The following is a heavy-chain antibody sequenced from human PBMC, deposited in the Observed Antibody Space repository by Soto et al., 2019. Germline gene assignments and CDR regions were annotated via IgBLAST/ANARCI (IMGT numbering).Heavy chain of an antibody. V-gene: IGHV1-2*02. CDR3: ARNMDYYYGPGSGNGHGV. CDR1: GYTFTAYY. CDR2: INPKFGDT. J-gene: IGHJ6*02. D-gene: IGHD3-10*01. Sequence: QVQLVQSGAEVKEPGDSVRVSCEASGYTFTAYYIHWVRQAPGQGLVWMGWINPKFGDTTYAQDFQGRLTLTRDMSISTVYMDLSRLTSDDTAIYYCARNMDYYYGPGSGNGHGVWGQGTTVNVFS.